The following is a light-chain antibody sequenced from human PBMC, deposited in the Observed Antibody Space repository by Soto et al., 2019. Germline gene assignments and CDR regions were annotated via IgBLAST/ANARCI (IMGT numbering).Light chain of an antibody. CDR2: EVS. Sequence: QSVLTQPASVSGSLGQSITISCTGTSSDVGSYDLVSWYQHHPGKAPKLMIYEVSKRPSGVSNRFSGSKSDNTASLTISGLQAEDEADYYCCSFAGSSTYVFGTGTKLTVL. J-gene: IGLJ1*01. V-gene: IGLV2-23*02. CDR1: SSDVGSYDL. CDR3: CSFAGSSTYV.